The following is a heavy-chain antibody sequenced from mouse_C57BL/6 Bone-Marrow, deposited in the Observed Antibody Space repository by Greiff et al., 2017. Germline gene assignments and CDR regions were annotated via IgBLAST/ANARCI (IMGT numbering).Heavy chain of an antibody. V-gene: IGHV1-74*01. CDR2: IHPSDSDT. CDR1: GYTFTSYW. J-gene: IGHJ4*01. Sequence: QVQLKQSGAELVKPGASVKVSCKASGYTFTSYWMHWVKQRPGQGLEWIGRIHPSDSDTNYNQKFKGKATLTVDKSSSTAYMQLSSLTSEDSAVYYCATLDLFITTVVPLDAMDYWGQGTSVTVSS. CDR3: ATLDLFITTVVPLDAMDY. D-gene: IGHD1-1*01.